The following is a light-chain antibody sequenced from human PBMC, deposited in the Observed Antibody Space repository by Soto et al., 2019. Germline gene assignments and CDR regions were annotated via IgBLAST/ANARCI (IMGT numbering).Light chain of an antibody. CDR3: QQYNNWPPT. CDR1: QSVRSK. J-gene: IGKJ1*01. Sequence: EIVMTQSPATLSVSPGERVTLSCRASQSVRSKLAWYQHKPGQAPRLLLYGASNRATNIPARFSGSGSGTEFTLSISSLQSEDSTIYYCQQYNNWPPTFGQGTKVEIK. CDR2: GAS. V-gene: IGKV3-15*01.